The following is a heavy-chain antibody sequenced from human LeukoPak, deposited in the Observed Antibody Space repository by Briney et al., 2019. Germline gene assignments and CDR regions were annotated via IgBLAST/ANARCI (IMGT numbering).Heavy chain of an antibody. CDR2: ISGSGGST. Sequence: EPGGSLRLSCAASGFTFSSYAMSWVRQAPGKGLEWVSAISGSGGSTYYADSVKGRFTISRDNSKNTLYLQMNSLRAEDTAVYYCAKDQVAAAEENYYYGMDVWGQGTTVTVPS. CDR3: AKDQVAAAEENYYYGMDV. J-gene: IGHJ6*02. V-gene: IGHV3-23*01. D-gene: IGHD6-13*01. CDR1: GFTFSSYA.